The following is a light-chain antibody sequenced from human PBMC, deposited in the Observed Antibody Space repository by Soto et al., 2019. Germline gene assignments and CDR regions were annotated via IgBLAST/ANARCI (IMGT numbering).Light chain of an antibody. CDR1: SSDVGNFNL. J-gene: IGLJ1*01. Sequence: QSVLTQPASVSGSPGQSVTISCTGTSSDVGNFNLVPWYQQHPDKAPKLMIYEVTKRPAGVSNRFSASKSGNTASLTISGLQAEDEADYHCCSYGGSGAYVFGTGTKVTVL. CDR3: CSYGGSGAYV. V-gene: IGLV2-23*02. CDR2: EVT.